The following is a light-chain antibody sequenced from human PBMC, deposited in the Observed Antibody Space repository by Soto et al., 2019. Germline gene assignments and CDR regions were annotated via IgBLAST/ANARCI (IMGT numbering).Light chain of an antibody. CDR3: CSYAGTYTYV. CDR1: TSDVGDYNF. Sequence: QSALTQPRSVSGSPGRSVTISCTGTTSDVGDYNFVSWYQQHPGNAPKLMIYDVTKRPSGIPNRFSGSKSGNTASLTISGLQAEDEADYYCCSYAGTYTYVFGTGTKVTVL. V-gene: IGLV2-11*01. CDR2: DVT. J-gene: IGLJ1*01.